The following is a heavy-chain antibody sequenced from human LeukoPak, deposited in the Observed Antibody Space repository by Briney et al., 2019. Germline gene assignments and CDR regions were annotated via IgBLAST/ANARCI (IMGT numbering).Heavy chain of an antibody. Sequence: GGSLRLSCAASGVTFSSYSMNWVRQAPGKGLEWVSAISRSSSYIYYADSGKGRFTISRDNAKTSLYLQMNSLRAEDTAVYYCARDKDGFDYWGQGTLVTVSS. J-gene: IGHJ4*02. V-gene: IGHV3-21*01. CDR1: GVTFSSYS. CDR2: ISRSSSYI. CDR3: ARDKDGFDY.